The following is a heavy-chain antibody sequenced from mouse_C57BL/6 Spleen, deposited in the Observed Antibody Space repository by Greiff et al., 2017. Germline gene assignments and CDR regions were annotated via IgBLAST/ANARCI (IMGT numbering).Heavy chain of an antibody. D-gene: IGHD1-1*01. V-gene: IGHV5-17*01. J-gene: IGHJ4*01. CDR1: GFTFSDYG. CDR3: ARWGSSYNYYAMDY. CDR2: ISSGSSTI. Sequence: VMLVESGGGLVKPGGSLKLSCAASGFTFSDYGMHWVRQAPEKGLEWVAYISSGSSTIYYADTVKGRFTISRDNAKNTLFLQMTSLRSEDTAMYYCARWGSSYNYYAMDYWGQGTSVTVSS.